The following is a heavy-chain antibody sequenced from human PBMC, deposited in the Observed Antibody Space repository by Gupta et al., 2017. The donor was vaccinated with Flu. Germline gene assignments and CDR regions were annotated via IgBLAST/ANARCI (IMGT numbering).Heavy chain of an antibody. D-gene: IGHD2-21*01. CDR3: ARGYLDWFDP. CDR2: ISSSGSTI. Sequence: EVQLVVSGGGLVQPGGSLRLSCAASGFTSGSYDMNWVRQAPGKGLEWVSYISSSGSTIYYADSVKGRFTISRDNAKNSLYLQMNSLRAEDTAVYYCARGYLDWFDPWGQGTLVTVSS. V-gene: IGHV3-48*03. J-gene: IGHJ5*02. CDR1: GFTSGSYD.